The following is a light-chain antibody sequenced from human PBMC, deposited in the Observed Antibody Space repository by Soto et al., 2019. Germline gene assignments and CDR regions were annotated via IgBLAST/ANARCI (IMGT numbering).Light chain of an antibody. CDR1: SSDVGGYNS. CDR3: CSYAGRYTHVI. V-gene: IGLV2-11*01. Sequence: QSALTQPRSVSGSPGQSVTISCTGTSSDVGGYNSVSWYQEHPGKAPKLILFDVSKRPSGVPDRFSGSKSGNTASLTISGLQAEDEADYYCCSYAGRYTHVIFGGGTKLTVL. J-gene: IGLJ2*01. CDR2: DVS.